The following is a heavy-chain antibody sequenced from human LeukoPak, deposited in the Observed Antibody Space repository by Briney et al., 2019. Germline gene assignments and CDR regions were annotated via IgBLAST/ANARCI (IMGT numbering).Heavy chain of an antibody. CDR3: ARGIAGARISSWMGYYYYYMDV. CDR1: GYTFTSYY. CDR2: INPSGGST. V-gene: IGHV1-46*01. J-gene: IGHJ6*03. Sequence: ASVKVSCKASGYTFTSYYMHWVRQAPGQGLEWMGIINPSGGSTSYAQKFQGRVTMTRDMSTSTVYMELSSLRSEDTAVYYCARGIAGARISSWMGYYYYYMDVWGKGTTVTISS. D-gene: IGHD6-19*01.